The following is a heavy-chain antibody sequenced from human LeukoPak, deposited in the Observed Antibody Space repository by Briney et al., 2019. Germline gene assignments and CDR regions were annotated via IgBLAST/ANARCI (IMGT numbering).Heavy chain of an antibody. V-gene: IGHV1-69*04. Sequence: GSSVKVSCKASGGTFSSYAISWVRQAPGQGLEWMGRIIPILGIANYAQKFQGRVTITADKSTSTAYMELSSLRSEDTAVYYCARRLRYSGYDSNYYYYYGMDVWGQGTTVTVSS. J-gene: IGHJ6*02. D-gene: IGHD5-12*01. CDR3: ARRLRYSGYDSNYYYYYGMDV. CDR1: GGTFSSYA. CDR2: IIPILGIA.